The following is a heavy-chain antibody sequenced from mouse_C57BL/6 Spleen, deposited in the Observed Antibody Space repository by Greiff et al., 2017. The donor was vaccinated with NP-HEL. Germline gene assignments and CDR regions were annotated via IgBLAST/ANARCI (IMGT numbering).Heavy chain of an antibody. Sequence: VPLLASGPALVQPGASVKISCQASGYAFSSSWLNWVQPRPGKGLEWIGRIYPGDGDTNYSGKFKGTATLTADKSSSTAYMQLSSLTSEDSAVYFCAKNYYGSSPFAYWGQGTLVTVSA. D-gene: IGHD1-1*01. CDR2: IYPGDGDT. CDR3: AKNYYGSSPFAY. V-gene: IGHV1-82*01. J-gene: IGHJ3*01. CDR1: GYAFSSSW.